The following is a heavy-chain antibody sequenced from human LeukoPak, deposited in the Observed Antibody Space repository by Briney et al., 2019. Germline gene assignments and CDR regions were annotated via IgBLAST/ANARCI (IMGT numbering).Heavy chain of an antibody. V-gene: IGHV4-59*01. J-gene: IGHJ6*03. Sequence: SETLSLTCTVSGGSLNDYFWDWIRQAPGKGLEWIGNIYYRGDTNYNPSLKGRLTLSLDTSKNHFSLKLTSVTAADTAVYYCARGRLFYYMDVWGEGTTVTVSS. D-gene: IGHD2/OR15-2a*01. CDR2: IYYRGDT. CDR1: GGSLNDYF. CDR3: ARGRLFYYMDV.